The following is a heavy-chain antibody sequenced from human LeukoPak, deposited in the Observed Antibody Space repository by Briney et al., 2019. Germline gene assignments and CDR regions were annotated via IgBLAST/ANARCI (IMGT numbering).Heavy chain of an antibody. Sequence: HTGGSLRLSCAASGFTFSNYWMTCVRQGPGEGLEWLANINLDGSGTHFVDSGKGRFTISRDNAKNSLSLQMSGLRVEETAVYYYARGYSDWLRWGQGTQVTVSS. D-gene: IGHD4-11*01. CDR3: ARGYSDWLR. V-gene: IGHV3-7*01. J-gene: IGHJ4*02. CDR1: GFTFSNYW. CDR2: INLDGSGT.